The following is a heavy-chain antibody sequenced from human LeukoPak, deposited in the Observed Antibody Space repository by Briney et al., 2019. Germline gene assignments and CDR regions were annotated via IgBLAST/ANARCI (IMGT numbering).Heavy chain of an antibody. CDR1: GFTFSSYA. CDR2: ISGSGGST. Sequence: PGGSLRLSCAASGFTFSSYAMSWVRQAPGKGLEWASAISGSGGSTYYADSVKGRFTISRDNSKNTLYLQMNSLRAEDTAVYYCAKDLLPLYYYDSSGPDMAFDYWGQGTLVTVSS. V-gene: IGHV3-23*01. J-gene: IGHJ4*02. D-gene: IGHD3-22*01. CDR3: AKDLLPLYYYDSSGPDMAFDY.